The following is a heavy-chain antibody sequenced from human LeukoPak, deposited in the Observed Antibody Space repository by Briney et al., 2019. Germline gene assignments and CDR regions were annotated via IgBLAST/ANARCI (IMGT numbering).Heavy chain of an antibody. J-gene: IGHJ4*02. CDR1: GGSISSYY. V-gene: IGHV4-59*01. CDR2: IYYSGST. Sequence: SETLSLTCTVSGGSISSYYWSWIRQPPGKGLEWIGYIYYSGSTNYSPSLKSRVTISVDTSKNQFSLKLSSVTAADTAVYYCARVPEDDYYDNSGYIDYWGQGTLVTVSS. D-gene: IGHD3-22*01. CDR3: ARVPEDDYYDNSGYIDY.